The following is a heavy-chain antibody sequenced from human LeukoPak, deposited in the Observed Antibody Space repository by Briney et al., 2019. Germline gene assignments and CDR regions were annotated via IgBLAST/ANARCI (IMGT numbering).Heavy chain of an antibody. Sequence: ASVKVSCKASGYTFTTYYMHWVRQAPGQGLEWMGVINPSGGYTTYAHKFQGRVTMTRDMSTSTVYMELSSLRSEDTAVYHCARVGADASTETTNYFDYWGQGTLVTVSS. CDR2: INPSGGYT. V-gene: IGHV1-46*01. J-gene: IGHJ4*02. D-gene: IGHD2-21*02. CDR1: GYTFTTYY. CDR3: ARVGADASTETTNYFDY.